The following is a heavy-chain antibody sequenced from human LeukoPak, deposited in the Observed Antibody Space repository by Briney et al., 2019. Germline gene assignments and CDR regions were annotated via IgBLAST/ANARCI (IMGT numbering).Heavy chain of an antibody. Sequence: GGSLRLSCAASGFIFNNFGMHWVRQAPGKGLEWVTFIQYSGNNKYYADSVKGRFTISRDNSRNTLYLQMNSLRAEDTAVYYCARELQLVTVGVTVVWGQGTLVTVSS. CDR3: ARELQLVTVGVTVV. CDR1: GFIFNNFG. V-gene: IGHV3-30*02. D-gene: IGHD1-26*01. CDR2: IQYSGNNK. J-gene: IGHJ4*02.